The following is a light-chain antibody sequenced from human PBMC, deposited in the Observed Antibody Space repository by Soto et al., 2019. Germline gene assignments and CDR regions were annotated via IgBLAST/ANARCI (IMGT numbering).Light chain of an antibody. Sequence: EIVLTQSPGTLSLSPGERATLSCRASQSVSSSYLAWYQQKPGQAPRLLIYGASSRATGIPDRFSGSGSGTDFTLTISRLEPEDFAVYFCQQYGRSPPYTFGQGTRWIS. CDR2: GAS. CDR1: QSVSSSY. CDR3: QQYGRSPPYT. J-gene: IGKJ2*01. V-gene: IGKV3-20*01.